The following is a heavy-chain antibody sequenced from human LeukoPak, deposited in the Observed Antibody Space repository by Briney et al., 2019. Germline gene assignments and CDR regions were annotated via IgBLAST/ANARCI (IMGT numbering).Heavy chain of an antibody. D-gene: IGHD3-22*01. CDR2: IYTSGST. J-gene: IGHJ5*02. CDR3: ARDRVGYYDSSGTRVGNWFDP. Sequence: SETLSLTCTVSGGSISSYYWSWIRQPAGKGLEWIGRIYTSGSTSYNPSLKSRVTMSVDTSKNQFSLKLSSVTAADTAVYYCARDRVGYYDSSGTRVGNWFDPWGQGTLVTVSS. CDR1: GGSISSYY. V-gene: IGHV4-4*07.